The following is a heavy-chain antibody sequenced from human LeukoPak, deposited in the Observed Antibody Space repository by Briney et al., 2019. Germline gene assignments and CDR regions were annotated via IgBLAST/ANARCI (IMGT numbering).Heavy chain of an antibody. CDR2: IIPIFGTA. Sequence: SVKVSCKASGSSGDTFNSHGVSWVRQAPGQGLEWMGGIIPIFGTANYAQKFQGRVTITADKSTSTAYMELSSLRSEDTAVYYCARSPLWFGESPYYFDYWGQGTLVTVSS. CDR3: ARSPLWFGESPYYFDY. D-gene: IGHD3-10*01. V-gene: IGHV1-69*06. J-gene: IGHJ4*02. CDR1: GSSGDTFNSHG.